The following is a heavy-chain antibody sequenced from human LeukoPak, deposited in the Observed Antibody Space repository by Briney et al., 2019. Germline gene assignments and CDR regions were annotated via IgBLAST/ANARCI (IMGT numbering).Heavy chain of an antibody. CDR1: GFTFSTYS. Sequence: PGGSLRLSCAASGFTFSTYSMNWVRQAPGKGLEWVSSISNSGTYIYYADSVKGRFTLSRDNAKNSLYLQMDSLRAEDTAVYYCTTDPRWGVGSFFDFWGQGTLVTVSS. V-gene: IGHV3-21*03. CDR2: ISNSGTYI. D-gene: IGHD3-16*01. J-gene: IGHJ4*02. CDR3: TTDPRWGVGSFFDF.